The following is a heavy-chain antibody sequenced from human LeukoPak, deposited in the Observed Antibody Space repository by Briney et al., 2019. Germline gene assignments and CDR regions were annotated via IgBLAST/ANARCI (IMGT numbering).Heavy chain of an antibody. J-gene: IGHJ3*02. CDR3: AEVFPTVVTQYGAFDI. D-gene: IGHD4-23*01. CDR2: ISGSGGST. Sequence: GGSLRLSCAASGFTFSSYAMSWVRQAPGKGLEWVSAISGSGGSTYYADSVKGRFTISRDNSKNTLYLQMNSLRAEDTAVYYCAEVFPTVVTQYGAFDIWGQGTMVTVSS. CDR1: GFTFSSYA. V-gene: IGHV3-23*01.